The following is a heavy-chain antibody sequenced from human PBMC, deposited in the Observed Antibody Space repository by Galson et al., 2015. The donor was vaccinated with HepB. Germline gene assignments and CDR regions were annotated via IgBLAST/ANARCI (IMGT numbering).Heavy chain of an antibody. Sequence: QSGAEVKKPGESLRISCKGSGYSFTSYWISWVRQMPGKGLEWMGRIDPSDSYTNYSPSFQGHVTISADKSISTAYLQWSSLKASDTAMYYCARGATAVGVTEGIDYWGQGTLVTVSS. V-gene: IGHV5-10-1*01. J-gene: IGHJ4*02. CDR3: ARGATAVGVTEGIDY. CDR2: IDPSDSYT. CDR1: GYSFTSYW. D-gene: IGHD5-18*01.